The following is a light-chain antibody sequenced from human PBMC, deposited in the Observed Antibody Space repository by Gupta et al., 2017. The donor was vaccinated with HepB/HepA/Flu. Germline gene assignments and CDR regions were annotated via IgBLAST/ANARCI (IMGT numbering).Light chain of an antibody. V-gene: IGKV1-39*01. CDR2: TAS. J-gene: IGKJ3*01. CDR3: QQTYSVPPT. CDR1: QSILRY. Sequence: DIQMVHSPSSLSASVGDRVTITGRSSQSILRYLNWFQKQPGKAPTLLLYTASRLQSGVPSRFSGGGAGTDFTLNISSLQPEDLATYYCQQTYSVPPTFGPGTKVDVK.